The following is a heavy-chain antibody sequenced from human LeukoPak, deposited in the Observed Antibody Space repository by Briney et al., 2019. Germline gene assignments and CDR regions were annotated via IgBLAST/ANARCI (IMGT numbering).Heavy chain of an antibody. CDR1: GGSFSGYY. J-gene: IGHJ4*02. D-gene: IGHD2/OR15-2a*01. V-gene: IGHV4-34*01. Sequence: SETLSLTCAVYGGSFSGYYWSWIRQPPGKGLEWIGEINHSGSTNYNPSLKSRVTISVDTSKNQFSLKLSSVTAADTAVYYCARGPTRANSTDYWGQGALVTVSS. CDR2: INHSGST. CDR3: ARGPTRANSTDY.